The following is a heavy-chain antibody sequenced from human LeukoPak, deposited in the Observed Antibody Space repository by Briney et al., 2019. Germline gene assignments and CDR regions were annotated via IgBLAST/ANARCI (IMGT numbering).Heavy chain of an antibody. CDR2: IYYSGIT. Sequence: PSETLSLTCSVSGNSVSSDFWSWIRQPPGKGLEWIASIYYSGITYYNPSLKSRITLSVDTSKNQFSLKLTSVTAADTAVYFCARAVTSSSSWYKWVNWFDPWGQGILVTVSS. J-gene: IGHJ5*02. CDR3: ARAVTSSSSWYKWVNWFDP. V-gene: IGHV4-59*02. CDR1: GNSVSSDF. D-gene: IGHD6-13*01.